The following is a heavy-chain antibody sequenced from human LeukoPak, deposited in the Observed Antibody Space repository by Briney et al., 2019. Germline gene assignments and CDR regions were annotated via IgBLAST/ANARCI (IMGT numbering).Heavy chain of an antibody. D-gene: IGHD6-19*01. CDR3: AKLGSGWYYGY. CDR1: GFSFNNFG. J-gene: IGHJ4*02. CDR2: ISGTGGST. Sequence: GGSLRLSCVASGFSFNNFGMSWVRQAPGKGLEWVSSISGTGGSTHYADSVKGRFTISRDNSKNTLYLQMNSLRAGDTAVYYCAKLGSGWYYGYWGQGTLVTVSS. V-gene: IGHV3-23*01.